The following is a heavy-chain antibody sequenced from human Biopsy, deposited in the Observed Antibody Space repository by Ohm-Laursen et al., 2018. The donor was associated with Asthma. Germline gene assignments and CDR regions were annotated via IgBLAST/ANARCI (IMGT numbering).Heavy chain of an antibody. Sequence: SVKVSCKSPRGTFSSYAISWVRQAPGQGLEWMGGIMAVFGTANYAQKFQGRVTITADESTSTAYMELSSLRSEDTAVYYCARSQVGYSSGGSLLLKKFYYSGLDVWGQGTTVTVSS. D-gene: IGHD6-19*01. CDR2: IMAVFGTA. V-gene: IGHV1-69*13. CDR1: RGTFSSYA. J-gene: IGHJ6*02. CDR3: ARSQVGYSSGGSLLLKKFYYSGLDV.